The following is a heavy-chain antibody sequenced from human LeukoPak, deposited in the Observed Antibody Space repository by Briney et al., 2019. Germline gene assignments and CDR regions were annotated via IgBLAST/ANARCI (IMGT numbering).Heavy chain of an antibody. V-gene: IGHV3-23*01. CDR3: AKDILRWSFDS. Sequence: GGSLRLSCAASGFTFSSYSMNWVRQAPGKGLECVAGLDNDDKTYYAESVRGRFTISRDISKNTISLQMTSLRGEDTAVYYCAKDILRWSFDSWGQGVLVAVSS. J-gene: IGHJ4*02. CDR1: GFTFSSYS. CDR2: LDNDDKT. D-gene: IGHD4-23*01.